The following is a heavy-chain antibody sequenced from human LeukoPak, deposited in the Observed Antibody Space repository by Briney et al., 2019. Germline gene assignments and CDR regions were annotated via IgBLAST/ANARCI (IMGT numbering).Heavy chain of an antibody. J-gene: IGHJ4*02. CDR1: GGSISSSNW. CDR3: ARVNIDGKRDFDY. V-gene: IGHV4-4*02. D-gene: IGHD1-14*01. CDR2: IYHSGST. Sequence: SGTLSLTCAVSGGSISSSNWWSWVRQPPGKGLEWIGEIYHSGSTNYNPSLKSRVTISVDKSKNQFSLKLSSVTAADTAVYYCARVNIDGKRDFDYWGQGTLVTVSS.